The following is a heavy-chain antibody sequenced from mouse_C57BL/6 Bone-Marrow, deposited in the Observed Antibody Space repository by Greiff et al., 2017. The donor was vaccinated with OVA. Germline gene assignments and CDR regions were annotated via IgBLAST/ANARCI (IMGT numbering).Heavy chain of an antibody. D-gene: IGHD1-1*01. CDR2: IRSKSNNYAT. CDR3: VREGPLHGSYAMDY. Sequence: EVQLVESGGGLVQPKGSLKLSCAASGFSFNTYAMNWVRQAPGKGLEWVARIRSKSNNYATYYADSVKDRFTISRDDSESMLYLQMNNLKTEDTAMYYCVREGPLHGSYAMDYWGQGTSVTVSS. CDR1: GFSFNTYA. J-gene: IGHJ4*01. V-gene: IGHV10-1*01.